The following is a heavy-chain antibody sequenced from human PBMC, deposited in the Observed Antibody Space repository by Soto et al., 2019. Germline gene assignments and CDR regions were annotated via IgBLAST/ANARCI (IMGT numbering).Heavy chain of an antibody. CDR1: GYSFTSYW. CDR2: IYPGDSDT. V-gene: IGHV5-51*01. D-gene: IGHD6-13*01. CDR3: ARPPSGAEGGSSWYLDV. Sequence: PGESLKISCKGSGYSFTSYWIAWVRHMPGKGLEWMGIIYPGDSDTRYNPSFQGQVTISSDKSITTAYLQWSSLKASDTAMYYCARPPSGAEGGSSWYLDVWGGGRMVTGSS. J-gene: IGHJ2*01.